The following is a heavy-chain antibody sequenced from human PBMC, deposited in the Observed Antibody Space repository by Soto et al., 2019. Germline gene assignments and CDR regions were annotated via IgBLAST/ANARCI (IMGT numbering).Heavy chain of an antibody. D-gene: IGHD3-3*01. Sequence: PSETLSLTCAVYGGSLSGYYWTWIRQPPGKGLEWIGEINHSGSTNYNAFLKSRVTISVDTSKNQFSLKLRSVIAADTAVYYCEKYRRGFFDWRHSGGYNGMDVWDQETTVIVSS. CDR1: GGSLSGYY. J-gene: IGHJ6*02. CDR3: EKYRRGFFDWRHSGGYNGMDV. V-gene: IGHV4-34*01. CDR2: INHSGST.